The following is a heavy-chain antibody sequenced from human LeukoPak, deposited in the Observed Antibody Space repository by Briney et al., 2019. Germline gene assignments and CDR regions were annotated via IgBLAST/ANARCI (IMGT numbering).Heavy chain of an antibody. V-gene: IGHV3-48*04. Sequence: GGSLRLSCAASGFTFSNYGMNWVRQAPGKGLEWVSYISSSSGTIQYADSVEGRFTISRDNAKNSLYLQMNSLRAEDTASYHCARDNSGVFDYWGQGTLVTVSS. D-gene: IGHD4-23*01. CDR2: ISSSSGTI. CDR1: GFTFSNYG. CDR3: ARDNSGVFDY. J-gene: IGHJ4*02.